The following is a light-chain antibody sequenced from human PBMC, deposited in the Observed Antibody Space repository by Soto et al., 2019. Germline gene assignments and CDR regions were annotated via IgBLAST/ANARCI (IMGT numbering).Light chain of an antibody. V-gene: IGKV1-27*01. Sequence: DLQMTQSPSSLSASVGDRVTITCRASQDIGIYLAWYQQKSGRVPKLLIYTTSTLHSGVPSRFSVSGSGTEFTLTISSLQPKDVATYFCQINVGAPRTFGQGTKVEIK. CDR1: QDIGIY. CDR3: QINVGAPRT. J-gene: IGKJ1*01. CDR2: TTS.